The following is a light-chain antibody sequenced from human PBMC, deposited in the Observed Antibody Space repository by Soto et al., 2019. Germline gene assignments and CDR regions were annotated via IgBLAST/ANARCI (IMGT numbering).Light chain of an antibody. V-gene: IGKV1-9*01. CDR3: QQLHSYPLT. CDR1: QGINTF. J-gene: IGKJ4*02. Sequence: DIQLTTAPSFLSASVGDSVSITCRASQGINTFLAWYHQNPWQAPHLLIYGASTLPSRVPSRYSGSGSGTEFTLTISSLQPEDFANSYCQQLHSYPLTFGGVTKVEI. CDR2: GAS.